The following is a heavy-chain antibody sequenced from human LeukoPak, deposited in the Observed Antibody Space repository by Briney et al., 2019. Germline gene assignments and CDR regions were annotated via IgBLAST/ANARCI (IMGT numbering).Heavy chain of an antibody. CDR2: IYYSGST. CDR3: ARYSYDSSGYYYLDY. J-gene: IGHJ4*02. V-gene: IGHV4-59*08. CDR1: GGSISSYY. Sequence: SETLSLTCTVSGGSISSYYWSWIRQPPGKGLEWIGYIYYSGSTYYNPSLESRVTISVDTSKNQFSLKLSSVTAADTAVYDCARYSYDSSGYYYLDYWGQGTVVTVSS. D-gene: IGHD3-22*01.